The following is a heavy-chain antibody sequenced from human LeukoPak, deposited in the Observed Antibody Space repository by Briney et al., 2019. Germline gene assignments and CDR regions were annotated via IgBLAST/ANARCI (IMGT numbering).Heavy chain of an antibody. V-gene: IGHV4-34*01. CDR3: GRGTDYVWET. CDR2: INHSGSA. Sequence: SETLSLTCAVYGGSFSGYYWSWIRQPPGKGLEWIGEINHSGSANYDSSFKSRVTISVDKSRNQISPELNSVTAADTAVYHCGRGTDYVWETWGQGTLVTVSS. J-gene: IGHJ4*02. D-gene: IGHD3-16*01. CDR1: GGSFSGYY.